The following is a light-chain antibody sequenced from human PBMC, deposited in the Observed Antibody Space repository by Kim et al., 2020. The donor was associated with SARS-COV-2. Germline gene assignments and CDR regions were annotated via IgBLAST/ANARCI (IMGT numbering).Light chain of an antibody. CDR2: QDT. V-gene: IGLV3-1*01. Sequence: SYELTQPPSVSVSPGQTASITCSGDRLGNKYVCLYQQKPGQSPVVVIYQDTQRPSGIPERFSGSNSGNTATLTISRTQAMDEADYYCQSWDSTTTVFGGG. CDR3: QSWDSTTTV. CDR1: RLGNKY. J-gene: IGLJ2*01.